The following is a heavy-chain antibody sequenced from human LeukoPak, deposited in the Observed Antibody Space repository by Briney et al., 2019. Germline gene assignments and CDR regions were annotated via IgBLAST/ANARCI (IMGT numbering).Heavy chain of an antibody. J-gene: IGHJ5*02. CDR3: ARDLVGRRWFDP. CDR2: IYHSGST. D-gene: IGHD2-15*01. CDR1: GGSFSGYY. Sequence: SETLSFTCAVYGGSFSGYYWSWIRQPPGKELEWIGSIYHSGSTYYNPSLKSRVTISVDTSKNQFSLKLSSVTAADTAVYYCARDLVGRRWFDPWGQGTLVTVSS. V-gene: IGHV4-34*01.